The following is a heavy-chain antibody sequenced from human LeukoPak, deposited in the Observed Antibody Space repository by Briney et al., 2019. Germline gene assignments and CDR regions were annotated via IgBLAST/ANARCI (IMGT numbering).Heavy chain of an antibody. J-gene: IGHJ4*02. Sequence: PGGSLRLSCVGSGFIFNSAWVGWVRQVLGKGLEWVGRIKSKKDGGTADYAAPVKDRFTISRDDSKNTLFLQMNSLKTEDTAVYYCTTGLASAGHDGYWGQGTLVTVSS. CDR3: TTGLASAGHDGY. D-gene: IGHD6-13*01. V-gene: IGHV3-15*05. CDR1: GFIFNSAW. CDR2: IKSKKDGGTA.